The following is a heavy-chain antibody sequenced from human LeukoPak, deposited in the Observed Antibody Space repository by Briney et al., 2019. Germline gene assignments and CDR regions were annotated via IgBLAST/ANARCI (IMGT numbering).Heavy chain of an antibody. CDR2: MYYNGNT. Sequence: SETLSLTCTVSGGSISGYYWTWIRQPPGKGLEWIGYMYYNGNTNYNPSLKSRVTISVDTSKNQFSLKLTSVTAADTAMYYCARHSCSRTSCYAPYFDSWGQGTLVTVSS. CDR1: GGSISGYY. CDR3: ARHSCSRTSCYAPYFDS. D-gene: IGHD2-2*01. V-gene: IGHV4-59*01. J-gene: IGHJ4*02.